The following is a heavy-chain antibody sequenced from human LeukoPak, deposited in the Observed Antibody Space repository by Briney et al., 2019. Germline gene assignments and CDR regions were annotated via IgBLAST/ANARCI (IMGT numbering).Heavy chain of an antibody. D-gene: IGHD6-13*01. V-gene: IGHV3-30-3*01. J-gene: IGHJ4*02. CDR3: ARDQGIAAAGPFDY. Sequence: GGSLRLSCAASGFTFSSYAMHWVHQAPGKGLEWVAVISYDGSNKYYADSVKGRFTISRDNSKNTLYLQMNSLRAEDTAVYYCARDQGIAAAGPFDYWGQGTLVTVSS. CDR1: GFTFSSYA. CDR2: ISYDGSNK.